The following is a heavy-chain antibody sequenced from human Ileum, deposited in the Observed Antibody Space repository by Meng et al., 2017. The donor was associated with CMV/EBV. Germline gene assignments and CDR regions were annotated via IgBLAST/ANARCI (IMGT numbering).Heavy chain of an antibody. CDR2: IRSEVYGGTT. CDR1: GFTFGDYA. V-gene: IGHV3-49*04. Sequence: GESLKISCTGSGFTFGDYAMSWARQAPGKGLELVGFIRSEVYGGTTEYAASVKGRFIISRDDSKSIAYLQMNSLKTEDTAVYYCTATAYYYDSSAVDWGQGTLVTVSS. CDR3: TATAYYYDSSAVD. D-gene: IGHD3-22*01. J-gene: IGHJ4*02.